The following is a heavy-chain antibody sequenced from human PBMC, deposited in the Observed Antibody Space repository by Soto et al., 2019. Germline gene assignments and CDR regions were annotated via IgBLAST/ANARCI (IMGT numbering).Heavy chain of an antibody. CDR3: ARDQAVAEVGYYRFDP. CDR2: IIPILGIA. Sequence: SVKVSCKASGGTFSSYTISWVRQAPGQGLEWMGRIIPILGIANYAQKFQGRVTITADKSTSTAYMELSSLRSEGTAVYYCARDQAVAEVGYYRFDPWGQGTLVTVSS. J-gene: IGHJ5*02. D-gene: IGHD6-19*01. V-gene: IGHV1-69*04. CDR1: GGTFSSYT.